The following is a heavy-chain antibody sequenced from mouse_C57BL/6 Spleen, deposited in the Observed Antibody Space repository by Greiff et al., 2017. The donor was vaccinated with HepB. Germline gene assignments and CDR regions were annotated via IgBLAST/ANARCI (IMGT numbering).Heavy chain of an antibody. J-gene: IGHJ1*03. Sequence: VQLKQSGPELVKPGASVKIPCKASGYTFTDYNMDWVKQSHGKSLEWIGDINPNNGGTIYNQKFKGKATLTVDKSSSTAYMELRSLTSEDTAVYYSARSYYSNYYWYFDVWGTGTTVTVSS. CDR2: INPNNGGT. CDR1: GYTFTDYN. D-gene: IGHD2-5*01. CDR3: ARSYYSNYYWYFDV. V-gene: IGHV1-18*01.